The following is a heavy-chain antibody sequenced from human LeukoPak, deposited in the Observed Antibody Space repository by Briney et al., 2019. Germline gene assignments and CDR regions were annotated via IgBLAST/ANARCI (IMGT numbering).Heavy chain of an antibody. J-gene: IGHJ5*02. CDR2: IYYSGST. CDR1: GGSVNSSSYY. V-gene: IGHV4-61*01. D-gene: IGHD3-10*01. Sequence: SETLSLTCTVSGGSVNSSSYYWSWIRQPPGKGLEWIGYIYYSGSTNYNPSLKSRVTISVDTSKRQFSLKLTSVTAADTAEYYCARDVIMVRGVSAAFDPWGQGTLVTVSS. CDR3: ARDVIMVRGVSAAFDP.